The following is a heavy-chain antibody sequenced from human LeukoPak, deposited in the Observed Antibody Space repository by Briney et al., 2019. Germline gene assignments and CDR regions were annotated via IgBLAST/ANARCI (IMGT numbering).Heavy chain of an antibody. J-gene: IGHJ4*02. D-gene: IGHD6-13*01. CDR3: ARLYSSSWSYFDY. CDR1: GFTFSDYY. CDR2: ISSSSSYT. Sequence: GGSLRLSCAASGFTFSDYYMSWIRQAPGKGLEWVSYISSSSSYTNYADSVKGRFTISRDNAKNPLYLQMNSLRAEDTAVYYCARLYSSSWSYFDYWGQGTLVTVSS. V-gene: IGHV3-11*06.